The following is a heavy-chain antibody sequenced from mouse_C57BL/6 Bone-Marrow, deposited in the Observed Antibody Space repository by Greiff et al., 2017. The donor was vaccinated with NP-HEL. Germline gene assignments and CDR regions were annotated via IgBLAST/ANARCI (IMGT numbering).Heavy chain of an antibody. CDR3: TRAEGYYGSSSWFAY. V-gene: IGHV5-9-1*02. D-gene: IGHD1-1*01. J-gene: IGHJ3*01. Sequence: EVQRVESGEGLVKPGGSLKLSCAASGFTFSSYAMSWVRQTPEKRLEWVAYISSGGDYIYYADTVKGRFTISRDNARNTLYLQMSSLKSEDTAMYYCTRAEGYYGSSSWFAYWGQGTLVTVSA. CDR1: GFTFSSYA. CDR2: ISSGGDYI.